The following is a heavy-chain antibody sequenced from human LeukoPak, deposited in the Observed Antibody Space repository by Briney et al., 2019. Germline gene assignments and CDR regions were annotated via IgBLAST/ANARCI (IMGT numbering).Heavy chain of an antibody. CDR3: ARGRGDYRYYYYYYMDV. CDR2: INHSRST. D-gene: IGHD4-17*01. Sequence: SETLSLTCGVYGASFSGYYWSWIRQPPGKGLEWIGEINHSRSTNYNPSLKSRVTISIDTSKNQFSLKLSSVTAADTAVYYCARGRGDYRYYYYYYMDVWGKGTTVTVSS. V-gene: IGHV4-34*01. CDR1: GASFSGYY. J-gene: IGHJ6*03.